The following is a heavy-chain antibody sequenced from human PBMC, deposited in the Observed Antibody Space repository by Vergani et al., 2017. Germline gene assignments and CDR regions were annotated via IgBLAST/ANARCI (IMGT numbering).Heavy chain of an antibody. J-gene: IGHJ4*02. CDR3: AKDQYCSTTSCYQDY. V-gene: IGHV3-23*01. CDR1: GFTFSSYA. D-gene: IGHD2-2*01. CDR2: ISGSGGST. Sequence: EVQLLESGGGLVQPGGSLRLSCAASGFTFSSYAMSWVRQAPGKGLEWVSAISGSGGSTYYADSVKGRFTISRDNSKNTLSLQMNSLRVEATAIYYCAKDQYCSTTSCYQDYWGQGTLVTVSS.